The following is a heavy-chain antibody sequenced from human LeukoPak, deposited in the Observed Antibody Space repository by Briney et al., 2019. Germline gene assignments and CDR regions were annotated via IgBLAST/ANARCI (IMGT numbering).Heavy chain of an antibody. CDR1: GFTFSSYW. J-gene: IGHJ4*02. V-gene: IGHV3-74*01. Sequence: PGGSLRLSCAASGFTFSSYWVHWVRQAPGKGLVWVSRISSEGSSTRYADSVKGRFTISRDNAKNSLYLQMNSLRDEDTAVYYCARDSAGHFDHWGQGTLVTVSS. CDR2: ISSEGSST. CDR3: ARDSAGHFDH.